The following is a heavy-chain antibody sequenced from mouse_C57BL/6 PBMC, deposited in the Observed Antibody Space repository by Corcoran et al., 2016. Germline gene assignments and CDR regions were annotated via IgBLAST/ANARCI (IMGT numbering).Heavy chain of an antibody. CDR3: ARVKSFYGNYLYYYAMDY. D-gene: IGHD2-10*01. CDR2: INPNNGGT. Sequence: EVQLQQSGPELVKPGASVKISCKASGYTFTDYYMNWVKQSHGKSLEWIGDINPNNGGTSYNQKFKGKATLTVDKSSSTAYMELRSLTSEDSAVYYCARVKSFYGNYLYYYAMDYWGQGTSVTVSS. CDR1: GYTFTDYY. J-gene: IGHJ4*01. V-gene: IGHV1-26*01.